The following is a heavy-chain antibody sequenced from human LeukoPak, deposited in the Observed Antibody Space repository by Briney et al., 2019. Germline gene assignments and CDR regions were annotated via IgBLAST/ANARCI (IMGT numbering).Heavy chain of an antibody. CDR2: ISAYNGNT. CDR1: GYTFTSYG. J-gene: IGHJ6*02. Sequence: ASVKVSCKASGYTFTSYGISWVRQAPGQGLEWMGWISAYNGNTNYAQKLQGRVTMTTDTSTSTAYMELRSLRSDDTAVYYCARDNAIFGVVYGMDVWGQGTTVTVSS. V-gene: IGHV1-18*01. CDR3: ARDNAIFGVVYGMDV. D-gene: IGHD3-3*01.